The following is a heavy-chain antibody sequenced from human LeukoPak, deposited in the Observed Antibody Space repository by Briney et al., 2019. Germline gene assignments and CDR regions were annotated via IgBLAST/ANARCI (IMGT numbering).Heavy chain of an antibody. D-gene: IGHD5-12*01. CDR2: IYYSGST. V-gene: IGHV4-39*01. Sequence: SETLSLTCTVSGGSISSSSYYWGWIRQPPGKGLEWIGSIYYSGSTYYNPSLKSRVTISVDTSKSQFSLKLSSVTAADTAVYYCARQDVDKNNYWGQGTLVTVSS. J-gene: IGHJ4*02. CDR3: ARQDVDKNNY. CDR1: GGSISSSSYY.